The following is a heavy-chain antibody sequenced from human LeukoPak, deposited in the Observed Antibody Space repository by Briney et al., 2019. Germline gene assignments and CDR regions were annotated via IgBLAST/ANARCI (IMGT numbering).Heavy chain of an antibody. CDR2: ISYDGSNK. Sequence: GRSPRLSCAASGFTFSSYAMHWVRQAPGKGLEWVAVISYDGSNKYYADSVKGRFTISRDNSKNTLYLQMNSLRAEDTAVYYCARDFSIVVVTAAFDIWGQGTMVTVSS. V-gene: IGHV3-30*01. CDR1: GFTFSSYA. CDR3: ARDFSIVVVTAAFDI. J-gene: IGHJ3*02. D-gene: IGHD2-21*02.